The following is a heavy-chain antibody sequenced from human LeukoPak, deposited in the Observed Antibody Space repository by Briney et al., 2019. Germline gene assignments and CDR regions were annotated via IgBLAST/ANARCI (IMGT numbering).Heavy chain of an antibody. CDR1: GFTFSSYS. D-gene: IGHD3-16*01. J-gene: IGHJ3*02. CDR3: ARDQSRGEDAFDI. Sequence: GGSLRLSCAASGFTFSSYSMNWVRQAPGKGLEWVSYISSSSSTIYYADSVKGRFTISRDNAKNSLYLQMNSLRAEDTAVYYCARDQSRGEDAFDIWGQGTMVTVSS. V-gene: IGHV3-48*01. CDR2: ISSSSSTI.